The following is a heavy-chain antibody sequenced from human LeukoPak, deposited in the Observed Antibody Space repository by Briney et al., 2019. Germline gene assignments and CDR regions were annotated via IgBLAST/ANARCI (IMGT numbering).Heavy chain of an antibody. J-gene: IGHJ2*01. CDR3: ARTVRRGWFDL. V-gene: IGHV4-59*01. CDR2: LYYGGST. CDR1: GASISDYY. Sequence: PSETLSLICNVSGASISDYYWSWVRQSPEKGLEWIACLYYGGSTHYNPSLRSRVAISGDTSKNQFSLKLTSVTTADTAVYYCARTVRRGWFDLWGRGTLVTVSS. D-gene: IGHD2-15*01.